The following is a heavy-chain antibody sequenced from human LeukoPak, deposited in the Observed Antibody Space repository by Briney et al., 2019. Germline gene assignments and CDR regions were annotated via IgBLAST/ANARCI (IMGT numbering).Heavy chain of an antibody. CDR2: ISGSGGST. D-gene: IGHD3-22*01. CDR1: GFTFSSYA. J-gene: IGHJ4*02. V-gene: IGHV3-23*01. Sequence: PGGSLRLSCAASGFTFSSYAMSWVRQAPGKGLEWVSAISGSGGSTYYADSVKGRFTISRDNAKNSLYLQMNSLRAEDTAVYYCARGDRVITTNFDYWGQGTLVTVSS. CDR3: ARGDRVITTNFDY.